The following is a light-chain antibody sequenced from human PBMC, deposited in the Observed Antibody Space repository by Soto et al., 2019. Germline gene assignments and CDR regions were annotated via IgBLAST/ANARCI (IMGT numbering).Light chain of an antibody. Sequence: DLQLTQSPSFLSASVGDRVTITCRASQGISSYLGWYQQKPGKAPKLLISSASTLRSGVPSRFGGSGSGTEFTLTISTLQPEDSATYYCQQLNSYPLTFGGGTKVEIK. CDR2: SAS. CDR1: QGISSY. J-gene: IGKJ4*01. CDR3: QQLNSYPLT. V-gene: IGKV1-9*01.